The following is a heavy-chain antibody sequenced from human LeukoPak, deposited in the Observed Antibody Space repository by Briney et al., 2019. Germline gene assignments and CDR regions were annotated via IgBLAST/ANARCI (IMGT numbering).Heavy chain of an antibody. CDR2: IYYSGST. D-gene: IGHD3-3*01. Sequence: SETLSLTCTVSGGSISSYYWSWIRQPPGKGLEWIGYIYYSGSTNYNPSLKSRVTISVDTSKNQFSLKLSSVTAADTAVYYCARGNYDFWSPFDYWGQGTLVTVSS. CDR1: GGSISSYY. CDR3: ARGNYDFWSPFDY. J-gene: IGHJ4*02. V-gene: IGHV4-59*12.